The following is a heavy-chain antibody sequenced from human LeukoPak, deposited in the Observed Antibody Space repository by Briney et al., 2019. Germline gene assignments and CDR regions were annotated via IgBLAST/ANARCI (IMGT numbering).Heavy chain of an antibody. CDR1: GFTFSSYG. D-gene: IGHD1-26*01. CDR2: IWYDGSNK. J-gene: IGHJ4*02. CDR3: ARDVGATAFDY. Sequence: GGSLRLSCAASGFTFSSYGMHWVRQAPGKGLEWVAVIWYDGSNKYYAGSVKGRFTISRDNSKNTLYLQMNSLRAEDTAVYYCARDVGATAFDYWGQGTLVTVSS. V-gene: IGHV3-33*01.